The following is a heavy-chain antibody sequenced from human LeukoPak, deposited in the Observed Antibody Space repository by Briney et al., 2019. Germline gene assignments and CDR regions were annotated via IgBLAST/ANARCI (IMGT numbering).Heavy chain of an antibody. CDR1: GGSIISGGYY. V-gene: IGHV4-31*03. CDR3: AKGDYRNYLNWFDP. CDR2: IYYSGST. J-gene: IGHJ5*02. D-gene: IGHD4-11*01. Sequence: SQTLSHTCTVSGGSIISGGYYWSWIRQHPGKGLEWIGYIYYSGSTYYNPSLKSRVTISVDTSKNQFSLKLSSVTAADTAVYYCAKGDYRNYLNWFDPWGQGTLVTVSS.